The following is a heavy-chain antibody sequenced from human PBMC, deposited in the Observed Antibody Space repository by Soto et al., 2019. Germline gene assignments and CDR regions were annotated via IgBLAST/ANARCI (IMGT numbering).Heavy chain of an antibody. J-gene: IGHJ4*02. D-gene: IGHD2-15*01. Sequence: ASVKVSCKASGYTFASYGISWVRQAPGQGLEWMGWISAYNGNTNYAQKLQGRVTMTTDTSTSTAYMELRSLRSDDTAVYYCARSGPICSGGSCYYVFDYWGKGTLVTVST. CDR3: ARSGPICSGGSCYYVFDY. V-gene: IGHV1-18*01. CDR2: ISAYNGNT. CDR1: GYTFASYG.